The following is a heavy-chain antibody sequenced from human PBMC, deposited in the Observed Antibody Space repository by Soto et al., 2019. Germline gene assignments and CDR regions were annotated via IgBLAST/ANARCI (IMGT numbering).Heavy chain of an antibody. J-gene: IGHJ6*03. Sequence: ASVKVSCKASGGTFSSYAISWVRQAPGQGLEWMGGIIPIFGTANYAQKFQGRVTITADESTSTAYMELSSLRSEDTAVYYCASGVKSEGPGYPHYYIDVLGQGTTGTVSS. D-gene: IGHD3-10*01. CDR1: GGTFSSYA. CDR2: IIPIFGTA. CDR3: ASGVKSEGPGYPHYYIDV. V-gene: IGHV1-69*13.